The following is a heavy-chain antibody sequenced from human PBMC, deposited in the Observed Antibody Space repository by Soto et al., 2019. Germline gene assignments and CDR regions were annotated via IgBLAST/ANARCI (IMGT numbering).Heavy chain of an antibody. CDR3: ARGPSLYCSGGSCSPFDY. D-gene: IGHD2-15*01. J-gene: IGHJ4*02. Sequence: KPSETLSLTCTVSGGSISSGDYYWSWIRQPPGKGLEWIGFIYYRGNTNYNPSLRSRLIISVDTSKNQFSLKLNSVTAADTAIYYCARGPSLYCSGGSCSPFDYWGQGALVTVSS. CDR2: IYYRGNT. V-gene: IGHV4-30-4*01. CDR1: GGSISSGDYY.